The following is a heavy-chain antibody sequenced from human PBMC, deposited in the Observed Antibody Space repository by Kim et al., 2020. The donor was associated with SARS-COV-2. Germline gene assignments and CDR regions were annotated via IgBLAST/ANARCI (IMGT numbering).Heavy chain of an antibody. CDR2: INAGNGDT. J-gene: IGHJ6*02. Sequence: ASVKVSCKPSGYTFATYAIHWVRQAPGQRLEFMGWINAGNGDTGSSQKFQGRVTLSRDSSARTVYMELSSLGSEDTAVYYCVRRWLGYGMDGWGQGTTGT. D-gene: IGHD6-19*01. CDR3: VRRWLGYGMDG. CDR1: GYTFATYA. V-gene: IGHV1-3*01.